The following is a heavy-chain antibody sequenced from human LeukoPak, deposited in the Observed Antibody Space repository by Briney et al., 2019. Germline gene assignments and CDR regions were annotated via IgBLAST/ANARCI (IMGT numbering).Heavy chain of an antibody. CDR3: ARGYSYGSNDAFDI. CDR1: GGSISSGGYY. J-gene: IGHJ3*02. V-gene: IGHV4-30-4*08. D-gene: IGHD5-18*01. CDR2: IYYSGST. Sequence: SQTLSLTCTVSGGSISSGGYYWSWIRQHPGKGLEWIGYIYYSGSTYYNPSLKSRVTISVDTSKNQFSLKLSSVTAADTAVYYCARGYSYGSNDAFDIWGQGTMVTVSS.